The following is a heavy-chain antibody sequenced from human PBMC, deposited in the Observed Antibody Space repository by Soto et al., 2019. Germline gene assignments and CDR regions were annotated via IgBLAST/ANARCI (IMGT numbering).Heavy chain of an antibody. Sequence: GGSLRLSCAASGFTFSSYSMNWVRQAPGKGLEWVSSISSSSSYIYYADSVKGRFTISRDNAKNSLYLQMNSLRAEDTAVYYCARDERITMVRGFRGPGEGKEKKDYYYYYMDVWGKGTTVTVSS. V-gene: IGHV3-21*01. CDR3: ARDERITMVRGFRGPGEGKEKKDYYYYYMDV. CDR2: ISSSSSYI. D-gene: IGHD3-10*01. CDR1: GFTFSSYS. J-gene: IGHJ6*03.